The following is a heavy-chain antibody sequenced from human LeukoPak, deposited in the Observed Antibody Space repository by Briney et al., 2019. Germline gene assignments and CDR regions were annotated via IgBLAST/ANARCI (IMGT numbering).Heavy chain of an antibody. CDR1: GFAFSSYA. D-gene: IGHD5-12*01. V-gene: IGHV3-23*01. J-gene: IGHJ4*02. CDR2: ISGSGGST. CDR3: AKGRYSGYVPDY. Sequence: PGGSLRLSCAASGFAFSSYAVSWVRQAPGKGLEWVSAISGSGGSTYYADSVKGRFTISRDNSKNTLYLQMNSLRAEDTAVYYCAKGRYSGYVPDYWGQGTLVTVSS.